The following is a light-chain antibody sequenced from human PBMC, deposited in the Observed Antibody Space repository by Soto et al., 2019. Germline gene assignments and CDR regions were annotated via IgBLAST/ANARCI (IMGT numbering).Light chain of an antibody. Sequence: EIVLTQSPGTLSLSPGERATLSCRASQSVSSSYLAWYQQKPGQAPRLLIYGASSRATGIPDRFSGSGAGTDFTLTFSRLEPEDFEVYSCQQYGSSPLTFGGGTKVEIK. V-gene: IGKV3-20*01. CDR3: QQYGSSPLT. J-gene: IGKJ4*01. CDR2: GAS. CDR1: QSVSSSY.